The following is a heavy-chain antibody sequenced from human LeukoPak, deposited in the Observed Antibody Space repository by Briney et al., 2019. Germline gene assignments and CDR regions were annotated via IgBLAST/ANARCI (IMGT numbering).Heavy chain of an antibody. V-gene: IGHV3-15*01. J-gene: IGHJ4*02. D-gene: IGHD6-13*01. CDR2: IKSNTDGGTT. Sequence: GGSLRLSCAASGFSFTNAWMSWVRQAPGKGLEWVGRIKSNTDGGTTDYVAPVKGRFTISRDDSKTTLYLQMNSLQTEDAALYYCATYSSSYYYFVYWGQGTLVTVSS. CDR1: GFSFTNAW. CDR3: ATYSSSYYYFVY.